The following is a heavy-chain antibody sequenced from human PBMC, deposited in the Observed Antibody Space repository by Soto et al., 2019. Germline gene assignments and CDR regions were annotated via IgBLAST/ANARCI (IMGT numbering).Heavy chain of an antibody. CDR2: ISSSSSYI. D-gene: IGHD5-18*01. CDR1: GLTFSSYS. Sequence: GGSLRLSCAASGLTFSSYSMNWVRQAPGKGLEWVSSISSSSSYIYYADSVKGRFTISRDNAKNSLYLQMNSLRAEDTAVYYCAREQRPGYSYGYLGYWGQGTLVTVSS. V-gene: IGHV3-21*01. CDR3: AREQRPGYSYGYLGY. J-gene: IGHJ4*02.